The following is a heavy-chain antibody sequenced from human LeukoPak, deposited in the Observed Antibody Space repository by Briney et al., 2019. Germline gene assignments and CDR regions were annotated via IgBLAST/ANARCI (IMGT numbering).Heavy chain of an antibody. CDR1: GFTFHDYD. J-gene: IGHJ4*02. D-gene: IGHD3-22*01. CDR2: INWNGDRT. Sequence: GGSLRLSCAASGFTFHDYDMSWVRQSPGKGLEWVSGINWNGDRTGYADSVKGRFTISRDNAKKSLYLQMNSLRAEDTALYYCAKDQNYESSGYYGGFDYWGQGTLVTVSS. V-gene: IGHV3-20*04. CDR3: AKDQNYESSGYYGGFDY.